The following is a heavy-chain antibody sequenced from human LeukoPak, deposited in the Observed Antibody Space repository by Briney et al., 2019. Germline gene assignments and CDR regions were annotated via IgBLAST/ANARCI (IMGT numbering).Heavy chain of an antibody. V-gene: IGHV3-66*04. Sequence: GGSLRLSCAASGFTVSSNYMSWVRQAPGKGLEWASVIYSGGSTYYADSVKGRFTISRDNSKNTLYLQMNSLRAEDTAIYYSAKRLPFYYDYWGQGILVTVSS. CDR2: IYSGGST. CDR1: GFTVSSNY. J-gene: IGHJ4*02. CDR3: AKRLPFYYDY. D-gene: IGHD5-18*01.